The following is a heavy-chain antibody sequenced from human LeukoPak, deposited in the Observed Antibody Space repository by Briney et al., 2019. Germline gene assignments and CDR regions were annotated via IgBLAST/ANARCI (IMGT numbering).Heavy chain of an antibody. V-gene: IGHV3-48*04. D-gene: IGHD3-16*01. J-gene: IGHJ4*02. CDR2: ISSSGSTI. Sequence: GGSLRLSCAASGFTFSSYNMNWVRQAPGKGLEWVSYISSSGSTIYYADSVKGRFTVSRDNAKNSLYLQMNSLRAEDTAVYYCASTFAGRREWGQGTLVTVSS. CDR3: ASTFAGRRE. CDR1: GFTFSSYN.